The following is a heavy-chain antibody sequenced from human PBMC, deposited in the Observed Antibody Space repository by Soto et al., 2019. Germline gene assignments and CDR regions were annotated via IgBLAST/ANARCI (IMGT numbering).Heavy chain of an antibody. Sequence: SETLSLTCTVSGGSISGYFWTWIRQPAGKGLEWIGRIYSDVTINSNPSLKSRVTMSVDTSKSQFSLKLSSVTAADTAVYYCARESRDSGSSRGVDHWGQGTLVTVYS. CDR2: IYSDVTI. V-gene: IGHV4-4*07. J-gene: IGHJ4*02. CDR1: GGSISGYF. CDR3: ARESRDSGSSRGVDH. D-gene: IGHD6-19*01.